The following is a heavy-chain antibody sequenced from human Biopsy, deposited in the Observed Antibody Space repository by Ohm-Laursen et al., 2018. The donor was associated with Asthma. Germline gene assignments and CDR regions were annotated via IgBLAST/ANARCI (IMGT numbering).Heavy chain of an antibody. J-gene: IGHJ4*02. V-gene: IGHV3-30-3*01. Sequence: SSLRLSCAASRFTYEMHWVRQAPGKGLEWVAVISYDGSSIYYADSVKGRFTISRDNSKNTLSLQMSSLTAEDTAVYYCAREGVAGTHIEDWGQGTLVTVSS. CDR1: RFTYE. CDR3: AREGVAGTHIED. D-gene: IGHD6-19*01. CDR2: ISYDGSSI.